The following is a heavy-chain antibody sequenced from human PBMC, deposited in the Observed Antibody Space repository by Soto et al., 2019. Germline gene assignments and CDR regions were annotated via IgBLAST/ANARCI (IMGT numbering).Heavy chain of an antibody. Sequence: QVHLVESGGVLVKPGGSLRLSCTVSGFAFRHNYLTWIRQSPGKGLEWLSYISTSGSPAYYADSVKGRFTISRDNAKKSLYLQMDSLRAEDTGVYYCAAGGIYYDAWGQGTLVTVSS. J-gene: IGHJ5*02. V-gene: IGHV3-11*01. CDR2: ISTSGSPA. D-gene: IGHD1-26*01. CDR1: GFAFRHNY. CDR3: AAGGIYYDA.